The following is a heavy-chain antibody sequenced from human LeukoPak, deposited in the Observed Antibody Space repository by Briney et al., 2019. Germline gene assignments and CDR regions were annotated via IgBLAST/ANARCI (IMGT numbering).Heavy chain of an antibody. Sequence: QPGGSLRLSCAASGFTFSSYEMNWVRQAPGKGLEWVSYISSSGSTIYYADSVKGRFTISRDNAKNSLYLQMNSLRAEDTAVYYCARSGGYGSGSYYNDNGMDVWGQGITVTVSS. CDR3: ARSGGYGSGSYYNDNGMDV. J-gene: IGHJ6*02. D-gene: IGHD3-10*01. CDR1: GFTFSSYE. CDR2: ISSSGSTI. V-gene: IGHV3-48*03.